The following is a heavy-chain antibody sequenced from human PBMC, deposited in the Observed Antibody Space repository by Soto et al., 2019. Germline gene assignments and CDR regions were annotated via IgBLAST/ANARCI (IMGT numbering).Heavy chain of an antibody. CDR1: RYTFISYD. V-gene: IGHV1-8*01. J-gene: IGHJ6*02. CDR2: MNPSSANT. D-gene: IGHD3-16*01. Sequence: ASVKVSCKASRYTFISYDINWVRQAPGQGLEWMGWMNPSSANTGYAQKFQGRISMTRNTSMNTAYMELNSLTSEDTAVYYCTRGQEVWWNAGPLGLHGLDVWGQGTTVTVSS. CDR3: TRGQEVWWNAGPLGLHGLDV.